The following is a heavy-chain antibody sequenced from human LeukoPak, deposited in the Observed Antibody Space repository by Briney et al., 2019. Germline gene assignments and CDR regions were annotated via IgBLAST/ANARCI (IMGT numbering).Heavy chain of an antibody. D-gene: IGHD3-10*01. J-gene: IGHJ5*02. Sequence: PGGTLRLSCAASGFTFSSYGMSWVRQAPGKGLEWVSSINGNGGSTYYADSVKGRFTISRDNSKSTLYLQMNSLRAEDTAVYYCGVYLVRGVINRQNNWFDPWGRGTLVTVSS. CDR3: GVYLVRGVINRQNNWFDP. CDR1: GFTFSSYG. V-gene: IGHV3-23*01. CDR2: INGNGGST.